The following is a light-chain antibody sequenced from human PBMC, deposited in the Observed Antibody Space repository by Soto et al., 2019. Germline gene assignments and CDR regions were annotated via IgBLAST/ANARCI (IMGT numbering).Light chain of an antibody. V-gene: IGLV2-8*01. Sequence: QSALTQPPSASGSPGQSVAISCTGTSSDVGGYNYVSWYQQHPGKAPKLMIYEVNKRPSGVPDRFSGSKSGNTASLTVSGLQAEDEADYHCAAWDDSLNGPAFGGGTKLTVL. CDR2: EVN. CDR3: AAWDDSLNGPA. CDR1: SSDVGGYNY. J-gene: IGLJ2*01.